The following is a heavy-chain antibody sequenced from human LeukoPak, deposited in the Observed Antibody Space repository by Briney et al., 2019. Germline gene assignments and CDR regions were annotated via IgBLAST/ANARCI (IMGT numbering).Heavy chain of an antibody. CDR2: INSDGSST. CDR3: ARGYGDHPPYYFDY. V-gene: IGHV3-74*01. J-gene: IGHJ4*02. D-gene: IGHD4-17*01. Sequence: GGSLRLSCVASGFTFSSYWMHWVRQASGKGLVWVSRINSDGSSTSYADSVKGRFTFSRDNAKNTLYLQMNSLRAEDTAVYYCARGYGDHPPYYFDYWGQGTLVTVSS. CDR1: GFTFSSYW.